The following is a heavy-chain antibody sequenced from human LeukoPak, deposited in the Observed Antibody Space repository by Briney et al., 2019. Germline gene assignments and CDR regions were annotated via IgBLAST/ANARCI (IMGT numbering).Heavy chain of an antibody. CDR1: GDSISSDY. J-gene: IGHJ4*02. D-gene: IGHD6-13*01. V-gene: IGHV4-4*07. CDR2: IYTTGST. Sequence: PSETLSLTCSVSGDSISSDYWSWIRQLAGKGLEWIGRIYTTGSTNYNPSLKSRVTMSVDMSKNQFSLKLSSVTAADTAVYYCARMQRATYSSSWYCDYWGQGTLVTVSS. CDR3: ARMQRATYSSSWYCDY.